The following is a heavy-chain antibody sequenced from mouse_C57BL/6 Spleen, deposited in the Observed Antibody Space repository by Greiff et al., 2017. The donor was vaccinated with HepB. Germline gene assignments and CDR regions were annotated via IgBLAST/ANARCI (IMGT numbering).Heavy chain of an antibody. CDR2: ISSGSSTI. Sequence: VMLVESGGGLVKPGGSLKLSCAASGFTFRDYGMHWVRQAPEKGLEWVAYISSGSSTIYYADTVKGRFTISRDNAKNTLFLQMTSLRSEDTAMYYCARDWDTPYYFDYWGQGTTLTVSS. CDR1: GFTFRDYG. V-gene: IGHV5-17*01. J-gene: IGHJ2*01. CDR3: ARDWDTPYYFDY. D-gene: IGHD4-1*01.